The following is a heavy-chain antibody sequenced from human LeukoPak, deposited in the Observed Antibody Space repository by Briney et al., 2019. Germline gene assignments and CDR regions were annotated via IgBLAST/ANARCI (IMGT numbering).Heavy chain of an antibody. CDR2: VRDSGGSK. D-gene: IGHD2-21*02. J-gene: IGHJ1*01. Sequence: GGSLTLSCAASGFTFSKFAMSWVRQAPGKGLEWVSVVRDSGGSKYYAESVKGRLTISRDNCKNTLYLQMNSVGVDDAAVYYCAKKAESFGDSVTQHWGQGTLVSVSS. CDR1: GFTFSKFA. CDR3: AKKAESFGDSVTQH. V-gene: IGHV3-23*01.